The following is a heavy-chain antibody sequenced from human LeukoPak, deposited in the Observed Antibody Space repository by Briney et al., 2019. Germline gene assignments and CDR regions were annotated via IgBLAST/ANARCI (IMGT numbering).Heavy chain of an antibody. J-gene: IGHJ4*02. Sequence: ASVKVSCKASGGTFSSYAISWVRQAPGQGLEWMGRIIPILGIANYAQKFQGRVTMTRNTSISTAYMELSSLRSEDTAVYYCATPLFDYWGQGTLVTVSS. V-gene: IGHV1-69*04. CDR1: GGTFSSYA. CDR2: IIPILGIA. CDR3: ATPLFDY.